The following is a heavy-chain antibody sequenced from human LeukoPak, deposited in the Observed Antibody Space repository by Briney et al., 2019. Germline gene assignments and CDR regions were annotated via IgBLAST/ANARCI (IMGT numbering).Heavy chain of an antibody. V-gene: IGHV3-74*01. J-gene: IGHJ4*02. CDR1: GNYW. Sequence: GGSLRLSCAASGNYWMHWVRQAPGKGLVWVSRITNDGSSTTYADSVKGRFTISRDNAENSLYLQMNSLRGEDTAVYYCARDARFLEWLSDYWGQGTLVTVSS. D-gene: IGHD3-3*01. CDR2: ITNDGSST. CDR3: ARDARFLEWLSDY.